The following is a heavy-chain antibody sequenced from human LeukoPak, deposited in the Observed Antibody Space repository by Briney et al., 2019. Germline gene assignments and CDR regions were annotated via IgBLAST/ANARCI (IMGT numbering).Heavy chain of an antibody. V-gene: IGHV4-39*07. D-gene: IGHD3-10*01. CDR2: IYYSGST. J-gene: IGHJ1*01. Sequence: SETLSLTCTVSGGSISSSSYYWGWIRQPPGKGLEWIGNIYYSGSTYYNPSLKSRVTISVDTSKNQFSLKLSSVTAADTAVYYCARVRDWGQGTLVTVSS. CDR1: GGSISSSSYY. CDR3: ARVRD.